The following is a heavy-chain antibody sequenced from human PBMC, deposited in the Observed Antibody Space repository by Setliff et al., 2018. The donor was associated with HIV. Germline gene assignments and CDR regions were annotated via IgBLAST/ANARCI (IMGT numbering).Heavy chain of an antibody. CDR1: GYSISSGYY. CDR2: MYHSGSS. V-gene: IGHV4-38-2*01. CDR3: ARQSPQIRYLDWLNAFDI. D-gene: IGHD3-9*01. J-gene: IGHJ3*02. Sequence: PSETLSLTCAVSGYSISSGYYWGWIRQPPGKGLEWIGSMYHSGSSYHNPSRKSRVTIAVDTSKNQFSLKLSYVTAADTAFYYCARQSPQIRYLDWLNAFDIWGQGTMVTVSS.